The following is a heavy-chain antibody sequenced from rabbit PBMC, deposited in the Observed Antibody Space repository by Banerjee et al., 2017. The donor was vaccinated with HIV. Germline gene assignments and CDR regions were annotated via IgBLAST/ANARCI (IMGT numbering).Heavy chain of an antibody. CDR1: GFSFSSNYY. CDR3: ARDLNGWGDLNL. D-gene: IGHD4-1*01. Sequence: QSLEESGGGLVTPGASLTLTCTASGFSFSSNYYMCWVRQAPGKGLEWIACIYAGRSGTTYYASWAKGRFTVSKASSTTVTLQMTSLTAADTATYFCARDLNGWGDLNLWGPGTLVTVS. V-gene: IGHV1S40*01. CDR2: IYAGRSGTT. J-gene: IGHJ4*01.